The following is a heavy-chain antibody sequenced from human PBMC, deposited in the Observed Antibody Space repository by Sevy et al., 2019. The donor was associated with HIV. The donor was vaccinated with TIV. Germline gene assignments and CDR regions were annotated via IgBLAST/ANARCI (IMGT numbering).Heavy chain of an antibody. CDR1: GFTFNSHT. CDR3: ARVKDYGDYGAFDI. D-gene: IGHD4-17*01. J-gene: IGHJ3*02. V-gene: IGHV3-21*01. Sequence: GGSLRLSCEASGFTFNSHTMNWVRQAPGKGLEWVSSISSSSSYIYYGDSVKGRFTISRDNAKSSLFLQMNSLRAEDTAIHFCARVKDYGDYGAFDIWGQGTMVTVSS. CDR2: ISSSSSYI.